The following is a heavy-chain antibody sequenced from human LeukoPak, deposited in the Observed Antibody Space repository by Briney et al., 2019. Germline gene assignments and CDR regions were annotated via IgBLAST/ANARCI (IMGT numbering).Heavy chain of an antibody. D-gene: IGHD1-26*01. CDR1: GYSIGSDFY. J-gene: IGHJ6*03. CDR3: AREPGWGHNYYYMDV. CDR2: VSHNTGA. V-gene: IGHV4-38-2*02. Sequence: KPSETLSPTCAVSGYSIGSDFYWGWIRQTPGKGLEWLWSVSHNTGASYNPSFKSRVTISLDTSKNHFSLTLTSVTAADTAVYFCAREPGWGHNYYYMDVWGKGTTVAVSS.